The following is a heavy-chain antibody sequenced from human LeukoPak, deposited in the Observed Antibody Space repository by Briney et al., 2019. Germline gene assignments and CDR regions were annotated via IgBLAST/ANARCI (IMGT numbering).Heavy chain of an antibody. V-gene: IGHV3-9*01. CDR2: ISWNSGSI. CDR3: AKDNCIAAAGSYFDY. J-gene: IGHJ4*02. Sequence: GRSLRLSCAASGFTFDDYAMHWVRQAPGKGLEWVSGISWNSGSIGYADSVKGRFTISRDNAKNSLYLQMNSLRAEDTALYYCAKDNCIAAAGSYFDYWGQGTLVIVSS. CDR1: GFTFDDYA. D-gene: IGHD6-13*01.